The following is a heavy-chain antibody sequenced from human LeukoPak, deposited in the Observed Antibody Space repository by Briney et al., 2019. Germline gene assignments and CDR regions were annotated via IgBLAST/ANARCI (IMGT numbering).Heavy chain of an antibody. Sequence: PSETLSLTCAVYGGPFSRYYWSWIRQSPGKGLEGIADIDHRGDTNYNPSVKSRVTISVDTSKNQFSLKVRSLSAADTAVYYCARGPTISETGYFYFWGQGTLVTVSS. V-gene: IGHV4-34*01. D-gene: IGHD1-1*01. J-gene: IGHJ4*03. CDR3: ARGPTISETGYFYF. CDR2: IDHRGDT. CDR1: GGPFSRYY.